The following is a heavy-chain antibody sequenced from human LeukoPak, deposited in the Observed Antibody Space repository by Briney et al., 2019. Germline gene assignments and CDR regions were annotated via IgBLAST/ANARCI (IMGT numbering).Heavy chain of an antibody. Sequence: GGSLRLSCAASGFTFSSYVMSWVRQAPGKGLEWVSGISNSADGTYYAGSVKGRFTISRDNSKNTLYLQMNSLRADDTAVYYCTRVERNSFDYWGQGTLVTVSS. CDR1: GFTFSSYV. J-gene: IGHJ4*02. D-gene: IGHD4-11*01. CDR2: ISNSADGT. CDR3: TRVERNSFDY. V-gene: IGHV3-23*01.